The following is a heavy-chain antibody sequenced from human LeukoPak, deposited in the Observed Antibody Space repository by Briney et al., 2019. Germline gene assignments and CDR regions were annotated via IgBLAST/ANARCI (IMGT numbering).Heavy chain of an antibody. D-gene: IGHD1-26*01. CDR3: ARGLGGDAFDF. CDR1: GFNFDDYG. V-gene: IGHV3-20*04. J-gene: IGHJ3*01. Sequence: GGSLRLSCAASGFNFDDYGMSWVRQAPGKGLEWVSGINWNGGSTGYADSVKGRFTISRDNSKTMVYLQMSSLRVEDTAVYYCARGLGGDAFDFWGQGTMVTVSS. CDR2: INWNGGST.